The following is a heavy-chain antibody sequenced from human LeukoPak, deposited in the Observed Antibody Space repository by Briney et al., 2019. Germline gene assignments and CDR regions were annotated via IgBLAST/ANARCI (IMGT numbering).Heavy chain of an antibody. J-gene: IGHJ6*03. CDR2: IYTSGST. Sequence: SETLSLTCTVSGGSISSGSYYWRWIRQPAGKGLEWIGRIYTSGSTNYNPSLKSRVTISVDTSKNQFSLKLSSVTAADTAVYYCARGRYDFWSGYYYYYMDVWGKGTTVTVSS. D-gene: IGHD3-3*01. CDR1: GGSISSGSYY. V-gene: IGHV4-61*02. CDR3: ARGRYDFWSGYYYYYMDV.